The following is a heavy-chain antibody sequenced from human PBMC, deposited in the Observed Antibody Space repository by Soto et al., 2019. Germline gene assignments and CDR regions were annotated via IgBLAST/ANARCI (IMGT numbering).Heavy chain of an antibody. D-gene: IGHD3-10*01. CDR1: GFTFSSFW. J-gene: IGHJ5*01. CDR2: TKQDGSDK. CDR3: ARDVSGKLGHDS. Sequence: EVQLVESGGGLVKPGGSLRLSCAASGFTFSSFWMSWVRRAPGKGLEWVANTKQDGSDKNYVGSVKGRFTISRDNAKSSLYLQMNSLRVEDTAVYYCARDVSGKLGHDSWGQGTLVTVSS. V-gene: IGHV3-7*01.